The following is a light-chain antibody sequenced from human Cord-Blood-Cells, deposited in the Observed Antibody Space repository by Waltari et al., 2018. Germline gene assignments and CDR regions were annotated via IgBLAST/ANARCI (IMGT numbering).Light chain of an antibody. Sequence: DIVMTQSPLSLPVTPGEPASISCRTSQGLLHSNGYNYLDWYLQKQGQSPQLLIYLGSNRASGVPDRCSGSGSGTDFTLKISRVEAEDVGVYYCMQALQTPFTFGPGTKVDIK. V-gene: IGKV2-28*01. CDR2: LGS. CDR3: MQALQTPFT. J-gene: IGKJ3*01. CDR1: QGLLHSNGYNY.